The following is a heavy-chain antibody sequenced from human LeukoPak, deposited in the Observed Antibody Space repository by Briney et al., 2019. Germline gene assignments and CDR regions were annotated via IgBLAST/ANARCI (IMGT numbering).Heavy chain of an antibody. CDR3: ASVTRWDPSKRFDY. J-gene: IGHJ4*02. CDR1: GYTLTELS. V-gene: IGHV1-69*13. D-gene: IGHD1-26*01. CDR2: IIPIFGTA. Sequence: ASVKVSCKVSGYTLTELSMHWVRQAPGKGLEWMGGIIPIFGTANYAQKFQGRVTITADESTSTAYMELSSLRSEDTAVYYCASVTRWDPSKRFDYWGQGTLVTVSS.